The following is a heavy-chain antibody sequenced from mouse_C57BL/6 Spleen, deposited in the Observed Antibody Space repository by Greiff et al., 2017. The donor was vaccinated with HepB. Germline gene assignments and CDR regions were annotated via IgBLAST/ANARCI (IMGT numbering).Heavy chain of an antibody. CDR3: TRGQNWAYYFDY. Sequence: EVKLMESGEGLVKPGGSLKLSCAASGFTFSSYAMSWVRQTPEKRLECVAYISSGGDYIYYADTVKGRFTISRDNARNTLYLQMSSLKSEDTAMYYCTRGQNWAYYFDYWGQGTTLTVSS. CDR2: ISSGGDYI. V-gene: IGHV5-9-1*02. J-gene: IGHJ2*01. D-gene: IGHD4-1*01. CDR1: GFTFSSYA.